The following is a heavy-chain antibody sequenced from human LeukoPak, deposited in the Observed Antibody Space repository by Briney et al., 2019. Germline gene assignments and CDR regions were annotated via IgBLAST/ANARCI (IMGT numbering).Heavy chain of an antibody. V-gene: IGHV3-23*01. J-gene: IGHJ4*02. CDR1: GFTFSSYG. Sequence: GGSLRLSCAASGFTFSSYGMHWVRQAPGKGLEWVSSISAGGGTTNYADSVKGRFSISRDNSKNTLYLQMNSLRVEDKAIYYCAKLIGDESFWGQGTLVTVSS. CDR2: ISAGGGTT. D-gene: IGHD7-27*01. CDR3: AKLIGDESF.